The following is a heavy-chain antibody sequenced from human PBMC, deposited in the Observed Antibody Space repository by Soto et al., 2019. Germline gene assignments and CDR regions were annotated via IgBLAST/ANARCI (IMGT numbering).Heavy chain of an antibody. CDR3: ARSGDNYNRLDY. J-gene: IGHJ4*02. Sequence: XGSLRLSCEGAGFTFSDYYISWIRQAPGKGLEWISYSSNSGTFSRYADSVKGRFSISRDNTKNLLYLQMNSLRAEDTAVYYCARSGDNYNRLDYWGQGTPVTVSS. CDR1: GFTFSDYY. D-gene: IGHD1-1*01. V-gene: IGHV3-11*06. CDR2: SSNSGTFS.